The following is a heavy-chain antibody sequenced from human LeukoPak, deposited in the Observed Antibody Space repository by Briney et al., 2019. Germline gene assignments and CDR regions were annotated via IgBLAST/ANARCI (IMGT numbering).Heavy chain of an antibody. J-gene: IGHJ4*02. Sequence: PSETLSLTCTVSGGSISSYYLSWIRQPPGKGLEWIGYIYYSGSTNYNPSLKSRVTISVDTSKNQFSLKLSSVTAADTAVYYCAGSYDFWSGHINGYFDFWGQGTLVTVSS. CDR2: IYYSGST. CDR1: GGSISSYY. V-gene: IGHV4-59*01. D-gene: IGHD3-3*01. CDR3: AGSYDFWSGHINGYFDF.